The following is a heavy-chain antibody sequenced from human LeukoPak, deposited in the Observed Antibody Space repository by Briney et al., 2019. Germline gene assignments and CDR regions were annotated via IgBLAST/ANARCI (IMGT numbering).Heavy chain of an antibody. CDR2: IYPGDSDT. Sequence: GESLKISCKGSGYSFTSYWIGWVRQMPGKGLEWMGIIYPGDSDTRYSPSFQGQVTISADKSISTAYLQWSSLKASDTAMYYCARTNYDILTGYPNWFDPWGQGTLVTVSS. CDR1: GYSFTSYW. D-gene: IGHD3-9*01. V-gene: IGHV5-51*01. CDR3: ARTNYDILTGYPNWFDP. J-gene: IGHJ5*02.